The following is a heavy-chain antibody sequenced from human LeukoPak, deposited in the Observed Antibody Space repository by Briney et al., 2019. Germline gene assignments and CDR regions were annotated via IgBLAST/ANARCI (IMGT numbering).Heavy chain of an antibody. D-gene: IGHD6-13*01. V-gene: IGHV3-23*01. CDR1: GLTFSDYS. Sequence: RGSLRLSCAASGLTFSDYSMTWVRQAPGKGLFWVSGLSAGGGSTYYADSVKGRFTISRDNSRNTLYLQMNSLRAEDTAVYYCAKDAAGPEYWGQGTLVTVSS. CDR3: AKDAAGPEY. CDR2: LSAGGGST. J-gene: IGHJ4*02.